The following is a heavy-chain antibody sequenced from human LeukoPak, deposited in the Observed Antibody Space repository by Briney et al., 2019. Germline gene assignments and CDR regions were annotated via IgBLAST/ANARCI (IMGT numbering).Heavy chain of an antibody. J-gene: IGHJ4*02. D-gene: IGHD3-10*01. V-gene: IGHV1-8*01. CDR2: MNPNSGNT. CDR3: ARAYYYGSGSYYGNYYYFDY. Sequence: ASVKVSCKASGYTFTSYDINWVRQATGQGLEWMGWMNPNSGNTGYAQKFQGRVTMTRNTSISTAYMELSSLRSEDTAVYYCARAYYYGSGSYYGNYYYFDYWGQGTLVTVSS. CDR1: GYTFTSYD.